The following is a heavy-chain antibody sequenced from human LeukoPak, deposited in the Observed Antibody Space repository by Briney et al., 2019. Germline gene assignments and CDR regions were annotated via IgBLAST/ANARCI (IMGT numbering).Heavy chain of an antibody. J-gene: IGHJ4*02. Sequence: PSETLSLTCTVSGGSISSSSYYWGWIRQPPGKGLEWIGSIYYSGSTYYNPSLKSRVTISVDTSKNQFSLKLSSVTAADTAVYYCVSVDFWSGYYSYYFDYWGQGTLVTVSS. CDR2: IYYSGST. CDR3: VSVDFWSGYYSYYFDY. CDR1: GGSISSSSYY. D-gene: IGHD3-3*01. V-gene: IGHV4-39*01.